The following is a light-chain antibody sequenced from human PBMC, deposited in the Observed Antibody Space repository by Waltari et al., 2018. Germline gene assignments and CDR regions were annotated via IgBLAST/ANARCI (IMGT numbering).Light chain of an antibody. V-gene: IGKV3-15*01. J-gene: IGKJ1*01. CDR3: QQYNNWPPSWT. Sequence: EIAMTQSPATLSVSPGERATLSCRASQSVSSNLAWYQQKPGQAPRPLLYGASTRATGIPARXXGSGSGTEFTLTISSLXSEDFAVYYCQQYNNWPPSWTFGQGTKVEIK. CDR2: GAS. CDR1: QSVSSN.